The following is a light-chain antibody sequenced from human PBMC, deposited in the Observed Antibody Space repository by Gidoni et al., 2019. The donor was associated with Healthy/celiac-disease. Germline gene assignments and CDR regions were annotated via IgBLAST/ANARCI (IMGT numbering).Light chain of an antibody. J-gene: IGKJ1*01. CDR2: GAS. CDR3: QQYGSSPWT. CDR1: QSVSSSY. Sequence: LVLTQSPGTLSLSPGERATLSCRASQSVSSSYLAWYQQKPGQAPRLLIYGASSRATGIPDRFSGSGSGTDVTITISRMEPEDFAVYYCQQYGSSPWTFGQGTKVEIK. V-gene: IGKV3-20*01.